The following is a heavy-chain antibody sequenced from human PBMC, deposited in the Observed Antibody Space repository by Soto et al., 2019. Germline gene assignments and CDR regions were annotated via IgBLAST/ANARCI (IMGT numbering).Heavy chain of an antibody. Sequence: QVQLEQSGPGLLKPSQTLSLTCAISGDSVSSNSATWSWIRQSPSRGLEWLGRTYYRSKWFNDYAVSLQGRITINPDTSKNQISLQLNSVTPEDTAVYYCARHNPRLVAEDYWGQGTLVTVSS. D-gene: IGHD5-12*01. J-gene: IGHJ4*02. CDR3: ARHNPRLVAEDY. CDR2: TYYRSKWFN. V-gene: IGHV6-1*01. CDR1: GDSVSSNSAT.